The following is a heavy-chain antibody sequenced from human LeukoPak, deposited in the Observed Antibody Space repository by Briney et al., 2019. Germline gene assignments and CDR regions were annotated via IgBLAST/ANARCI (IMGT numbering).Heavy chain of an antibody. CDR3: ARYLRTSSTYYTDV. CDR1: GASISGYY. CDR2: IYYDGST. J-gene: IGHJ6*03. Sequence: SETLSLTCTVSGASISGYYWSWIRQPPGKVLEWIGYIYYDGSTNYNPSFKSRVTMSVDTSKNQFSLKLRSMTAADTAVYHCARYLRTSSTYYTDVWGKGATVTVSS. V-gene: IGHV4-59*01.